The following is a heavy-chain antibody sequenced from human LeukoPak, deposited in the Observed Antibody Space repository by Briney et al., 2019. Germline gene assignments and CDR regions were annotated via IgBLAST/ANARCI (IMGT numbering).Heavy chain of an antibody. D-gene: IGHD3-22*01. CDR2: IIPIFGTA. CDR3: ARIGVYYYDSSGYYLGY. CDR1: GGTFSSYA. Sequence: GASVKVSCKASGGTFSSYAISWVRQAPGQGLEWMGGIIPIFGTANYAQKFQGRVAITADESTSTAYMELSSLRSEDTAVYYCARIGVYYYDSSGYYLGYWGQGTLVTVSS. V-gene: IGHV1-69*13. J-gene: IGHJ4*02.